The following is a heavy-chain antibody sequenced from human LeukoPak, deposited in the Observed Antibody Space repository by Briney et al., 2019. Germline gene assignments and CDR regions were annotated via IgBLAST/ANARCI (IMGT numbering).Heavy chain of an antibody. Sequence: SETLSLTCTVSGGSISSGSYYWSWIRQPAGKGLEWIGRIYTSGSTNYNPSLKSRVTISVDTSKNQFSLKLSSVTAADTAVYYCAREGYYDSSGYRHFDYWGQGTLVTVSS. CDR1: GGSISSGSYY. V-gene: IGHV4-61*02. CDR2: IYTSGST. D-gene: IGHD3-22*01. J-gene: IGHJ4*02. CDR3: AREGYYDSSGYRHFDY.